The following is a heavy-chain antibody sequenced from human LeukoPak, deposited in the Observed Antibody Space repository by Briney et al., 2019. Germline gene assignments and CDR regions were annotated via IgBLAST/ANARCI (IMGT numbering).Heavy chain of an antibody. J-gene: IGHJ4*02. CDR3: GKAMITFGGVIVQPDY. CDR1: GFTFSSYS. CDR2: ISSSSSTI. Sequence: PGGSLRLSCAASGFTFSSYSMNWVRQAPGKGLEWVSYISSSSSTIYYADSVKGRFTISGDNSKNTLYLQMNSLRAEDTAVYYCGKAMITFGGVIVQPDYWGQGTLVTVSS. D-gene: IGHD3-16*02. V-gene: IGHV3-48*01.